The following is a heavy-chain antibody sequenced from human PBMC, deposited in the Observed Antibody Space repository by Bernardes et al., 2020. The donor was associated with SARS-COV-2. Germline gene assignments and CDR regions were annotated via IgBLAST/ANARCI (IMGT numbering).Heavy chain of an antibody. CDR3: ARVGGTMVWFGESPFDY. J-gene: IGHJ4*02. V-gene: IGHV4-34*01. CDR2: INHSGST. Sequence: SETLSLTCAVYGGSFSGYCWSWIRQPPGKGLEWIGEINHSGSTNYNPSLKSRVTISVDTSKNQCSLKLSPVTAADTAAYYCARVGGTMVWFGESPFDYWGQGTLVTVSS. D-gene: IGHD3-10*01. CDR1: GGSFSGYC.